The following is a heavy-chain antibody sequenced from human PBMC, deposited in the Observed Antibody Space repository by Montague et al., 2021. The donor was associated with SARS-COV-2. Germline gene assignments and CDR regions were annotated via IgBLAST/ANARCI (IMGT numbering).Heavy chain of an antibody. CDR2: IYPSGDT. CDR1: AGSINNYY. V-gene: IGHV4-4*07. D-gene: IGHD3-10*01. Sequence: SETLSLTCTVSAGSINNYYWSWIRQSAGKGLEWIGRIYPSGDTNYNPSLKSRVTVSVDTSKSQFSLNLNSLTVADTAVYYRASSYGSGYYDFDYWGQGIPVTVSS. CDR3: ASSYGSGYYDFDY. J-gene: IGHJ4*02.